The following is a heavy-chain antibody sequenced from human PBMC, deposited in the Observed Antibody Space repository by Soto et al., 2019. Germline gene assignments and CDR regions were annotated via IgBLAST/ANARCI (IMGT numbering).Heavy chain of an antibody. CDR1: GFSLSTSGVG. D-gene: IGHD3-16*01. J-gene: IGHJ5*02. CDR3: AHSLYDYVWGTNWFDP. CDR2: IFWDDDK. V-gene: IGHV2-5*02. Sequence: QITLKASGPTLVKPTQTLTLTCTFSGFSLSTSGVGVGWIRQPPGKDLEGLALIFWDDDKGYSPALKIRLTITQDNSKNQVVLTMTDLDPVDTATYYCAHSLYDYVWGTNWFDPWGQGTLVNVSS.